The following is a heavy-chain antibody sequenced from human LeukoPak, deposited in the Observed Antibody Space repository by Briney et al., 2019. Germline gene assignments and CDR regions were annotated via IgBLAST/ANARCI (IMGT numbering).Heavy chain of an antibody. CDR2: ISSSGSTI. CDR1: GFTFSDYY. V-gene: IGHV3-11*01. J-gene: IGHJ4*02. CDR3: ATAARSPQSYFDY. Sequence: GGSLRLSCAASGFTFSDYYMSWIRQAPGKGLEWVSYISSSGSTIYYADSVKGRFTISRDNAKNSLYLQLNSLRAEDPAVYYCATAARSPQSYFDYWGQGTLVTVSS.